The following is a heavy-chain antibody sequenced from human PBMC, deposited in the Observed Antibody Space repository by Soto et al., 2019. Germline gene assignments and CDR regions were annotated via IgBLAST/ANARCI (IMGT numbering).Heavy chain of an antibody. CDR2: ISWKSGSI. CDR1: GFTFGDYA. V-gene: IGHV3-9*01. CDR3: AKDRAFWSGLYHSPYGTDV. J-gene: IGHJ6*02. D-gene: IGHD3-3*01. Sequence: LRLSWAASGFTFGDYAMHWVRQAAVKGLEWVSGISWKSGSIGYADSVKGRFTISRDNAKNSLYLQMKSLRAEDTALYYCAKDRAFWSGLYHSPYGTDVSGQGTTVTVSS.